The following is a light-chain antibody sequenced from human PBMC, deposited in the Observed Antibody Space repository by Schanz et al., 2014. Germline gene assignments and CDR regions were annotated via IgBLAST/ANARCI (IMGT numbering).Light chain of an antibody. CDR1: QSVSSF. Sequence: EIVLTQSPATLSLSPGERATLSCRASQSVSSFLAWYQQKPGQAPRLLIYGASTRDIGIPARFSGSGSGTDFTLTISRLEPEDFAVYYCQQYGSSPITFGPGTKVDIK. CDR2: GAS. J-gene: IGKJ3*01. CDR3: QQYGSSPIT. V-gene: IGKV3-20*01.